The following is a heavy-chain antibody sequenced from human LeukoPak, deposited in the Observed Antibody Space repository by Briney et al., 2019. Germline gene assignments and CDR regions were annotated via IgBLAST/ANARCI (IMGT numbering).Heavy chain of an antibody. J-gene: IGHJ4*02. CDR2: ISSSGS. D-gene: IGHD5-24*01. CDR1: GYTFSDYF. CDR3: TRHHTDGYNFWY. Sequence: PGGSLRLSCAASGYTFSDYFMHWIRQAPGKGLEWVSYISSSGSYTHADSVKGRFTISRDNAKNSLYLQMYSLRAEDTAVYYCTRHHTDGYNFWYWGPGALVTVSS. V-gene: IGHV3-11*06.